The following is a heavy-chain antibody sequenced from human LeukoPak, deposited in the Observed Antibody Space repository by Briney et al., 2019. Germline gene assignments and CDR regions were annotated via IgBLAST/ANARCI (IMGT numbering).Heavy chain of an antibody. J-gene: IGHJ2*01. CDR3: AREGGFDL. CDR1: GFTFSNYG. V-gene: IGHV3-30*03. CDR2: ISYDGSNK. Sequence: GRSLRLSCAASGFTFSNYGMHWVRQAPGKGLEWVVVISYDGSNKYYADSVKGRFTISRDNSKNTLYLQMNGLRDEDTAGYYCAREGGFDLWGRGTLVTVSS. D-gene: IGHD1-26*01.